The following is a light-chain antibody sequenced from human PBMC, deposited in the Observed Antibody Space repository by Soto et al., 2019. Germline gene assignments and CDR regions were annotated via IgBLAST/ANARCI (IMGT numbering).Light chain of an antibody. Sequence: EIVLTQSPGTLSLSPGERATLSCRASQSVTNNQLAWFRQKPGQAPRLLMNEASTRATGIPARFSGSGSGTEFSLTISSLQSDDFAVYDCQQYKTWPTFGQGTKVDIK. CDR1: QSVTNN. CDR2: EAS. CDR3: QQYKTWPT. V-gene: IGKV3-15*01. J-gene: IGKJ1*01.